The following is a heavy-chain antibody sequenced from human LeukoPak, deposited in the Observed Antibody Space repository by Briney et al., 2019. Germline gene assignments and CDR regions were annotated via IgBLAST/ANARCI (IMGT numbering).Heavy chain of an antibody. D-gene: IGHD7-27*01. V-gene: IGHV3-30*18. Sequence: GRSLRLSCAASGFTFSSYGMHWVRQAPGKGLEWVAVISYDGSNKYYADSVEGRFTISRDNSKNTLYLQVNSLRAEDTAVYYCAKDGTGDIDYWGQGTLVTVSS. J-gene: IGHJ4*02. CDR2: ISYDGSNK. CDR1: GFTFSSYG. CDR3: AKDGTGDIDY.